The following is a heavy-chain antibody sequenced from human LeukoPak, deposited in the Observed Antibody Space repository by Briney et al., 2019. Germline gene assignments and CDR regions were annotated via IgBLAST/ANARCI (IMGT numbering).Heavy chain of an antibody. Sequence: ASVKVSCKASGYTFTSYGISWVRQAPGQGLEWMGWISAYNGNTNYAQKLQGRVTMTTDTSTSTAYMELRSLRSDDTAVYYRARDNDILTGYYAPYYYYYYMDVWGKGTTVTVSS. CDR2: ISAYNGNT. D-gene: IGHD3-9*01. J-gene: IGHJ6*03. CDR1: GYTFTSYG. CDR3: ARDNDILTGYYAPYYYYYYMDV. V-gene: IGHV1-18*01.